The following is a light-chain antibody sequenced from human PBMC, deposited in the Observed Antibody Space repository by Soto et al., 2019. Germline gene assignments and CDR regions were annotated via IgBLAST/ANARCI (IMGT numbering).Light chain of an antibody. V-gene: IGKV3-20*01. Sequence: EIVLTQSPGTLSLSPGERATLSCRASQSVSSSYLAWYQQKPGQAPRLLIYGASSRATGIPDRFSGSGSGTDCTLTISRLEPVEFAVYYCHQYDISPLTFGGGTKVEIK. J-gene: IGKJ4*01. CDR2: GAS. CDR1: QSVSSSY. CDR3: HQYDISPLT.